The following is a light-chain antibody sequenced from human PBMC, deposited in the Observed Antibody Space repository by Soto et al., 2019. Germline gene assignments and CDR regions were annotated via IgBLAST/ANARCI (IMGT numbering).Light chain of an antibody. CDR3: VQRSYLCT. Sequence: DINMTQSPSSLSASVGNRVPITCRESQDISKNLGWSLQKPRKDPRRLSYAVSNLQSGVPSRFSGTEARTEFTLTISILQPEEYGTYCCVQRSYLCTFGQGTKVDVK. CDR1: QDISKN. CDR2: AVS. J-gene: IGKJ1*01. V-gene: IGKV1-17*01.